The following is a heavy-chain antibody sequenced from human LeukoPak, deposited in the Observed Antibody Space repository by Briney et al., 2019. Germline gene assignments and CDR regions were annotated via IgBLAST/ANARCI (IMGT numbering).Heavy chain of an antibody. Sequence: SETLSLTCTVSGGSMRNSYWSWIRQPPGKGLEWIACISYSGSTKYNPSLKSRVTISVDTSKNQLSLKLSSVTAADTAVYYCAREPGFDSSGYHNWFDPWGQGTLVTVSS. J-gene: IGHJ5*02. V-gene: IGHV4-59*01. CDR3: AREPGFDSSGYHNWFDP. CDR1: GGSMRNSY. D-gene: IGHD3-22*01. CDR2: ISYSGST.